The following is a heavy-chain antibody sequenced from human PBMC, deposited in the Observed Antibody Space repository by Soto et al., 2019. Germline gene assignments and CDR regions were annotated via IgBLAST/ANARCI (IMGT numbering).Heavy chain of an antibody. V-gene: IGHV1-69*13. CDR3: ARDLGYYGGNYYYGMDV. J-gene: IGHJ6*02. CDR1: GGTFSSYA. D-gene: IGHD4-17*01. Sequence: SVKVSCKASGGTFSSYAISWVRQAPGQGLEWMGGIIPIFGTANYAQKFQGRVTITADESTSTAYMELSSLRSEDTAVYYCARDLGYYGGNYYYGMDVWGQGTTVTVSS. CDR2: IIPIFGTA.